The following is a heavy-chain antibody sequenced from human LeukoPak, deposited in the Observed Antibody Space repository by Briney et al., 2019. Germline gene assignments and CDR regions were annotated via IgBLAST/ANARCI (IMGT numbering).Heavy chain of an antibody. J-gene: IGHJ4*02. Sequence: ASVKVSCKASGYTFTGYYMHWVRQAPGQGLEWMGWINPNSGGTNYAQKFQGRVTMTRDTSISTAYMELSSLRSDDTAVYYCARGDDYVWGSYRCPAYWGQGTLVTVSS. CDR2: INPNSGGT. CDR3: ARGDDYVWGSYRCPAY. V-gene: IGHV1-2*02. CDR1: GYTFTGYY. D-gene: IGHD3-16*02.